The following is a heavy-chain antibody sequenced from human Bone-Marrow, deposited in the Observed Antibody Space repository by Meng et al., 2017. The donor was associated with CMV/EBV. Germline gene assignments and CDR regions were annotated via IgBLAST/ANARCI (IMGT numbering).Heavy chain of an antibody. CDR3: AKVYDFWSGYFH. Sequence: GESLKISCVASGFTFSSYAMHWVRQAPGKGLEWVAVMSYDGSDTYYADSVKGRFTISRDNSKNTLYLQMNSLRAEDTAVYYCAKVYDFWSGYFHWGQGTLVTVSS. CDR2: MSYDGSDT. J-gene: IGHJ4*02. V-gene: IGHV3-30*04. D-gene: IGHD3-3*01. CDR1: GFTFSSYA.